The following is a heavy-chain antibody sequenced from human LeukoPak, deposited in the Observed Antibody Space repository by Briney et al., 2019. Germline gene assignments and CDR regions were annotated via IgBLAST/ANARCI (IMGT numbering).Heavy chain of an antibody. CDR3: ARSRMVRGVMSWFDP. D-gene: IGHD3-10*01. CDR2: INPNSGGT. Sequence: GASVKVSCKASGYTFTGYYMHWVRQAPGQGLEWMGWINPNSGGTNYAQKFQGRVTMTRDTSISTAYMELSGLRSDDTAVYYCARSRMVRGVMSWFDPWGQGTLVTVSS. J-gene: IGHJ5*02. CDR1: GYTFTGYY. V-gene: IGHV1-2*02.